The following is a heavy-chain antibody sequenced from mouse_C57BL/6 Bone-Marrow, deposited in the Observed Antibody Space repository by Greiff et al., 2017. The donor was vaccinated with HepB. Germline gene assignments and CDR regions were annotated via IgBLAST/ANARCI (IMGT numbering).Heavy chain of an antibody. Sequence: QVQLQQSGYELRSPGSSVKLSCKDFNSEVFPIAYMSWVRQKPGHGFEWIGGILPSIGRTIYGEKFEDKATLDADTLSNTAYLELNSLTSEDSAIYYCARENYYGSSSYWYFDVWGTGTTVTVSS. CDR3: ARENYYGSSSYWYFDV. V-gene: IGHV15-2*01. CDR2: ILPSIGRT. J-gene: IGHJ1*03. D-gene: IGHD1-1*01. CDR1: NSEVFPIAY.